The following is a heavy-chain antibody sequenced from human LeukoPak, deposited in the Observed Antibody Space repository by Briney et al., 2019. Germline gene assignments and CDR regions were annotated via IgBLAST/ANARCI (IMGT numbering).Heavy chain of an antibody. CDR1: SGSISSGGYY. CDR3: ARIGYCSSTSCYHNWFDP. Sequence: SETLSLTCTVSSGSISSGGYYWSWIRQHPGKGLEWIGYISYSGSTYYNPFLKSRLTISVDTSKNQFSLKLSSVTAADTAIYYCARIGYCSSTSCYHNWFDPWGQGTLVTVSS. D-gene: IGHD2-2*01. CDR2: ISYSGST. J-gene: IGHJ5*02. V-gene: IGHV4-31*03.